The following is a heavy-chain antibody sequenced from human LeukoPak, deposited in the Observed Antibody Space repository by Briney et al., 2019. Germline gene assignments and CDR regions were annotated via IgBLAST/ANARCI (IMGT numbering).Heavy chain of an antibody. D-gene: IGHD2-21*01. Sequence: PSETLSLTCTVSGYSISSGYYWGWIRQPPGKGLEWIGSIYHSGSTYYNPSLKSRVTISVDTSKNQFSLKMTSVAAADTAIYYCARGIPLLKWFDPWGLGTLVTVSS. J-gene: IGHJ5*02. CDR1: GYSISSGYY. CDR3: ARGIPLLKWFDP. CDR2: IYHSGST. V-gene: IGHV4-38-2*02.